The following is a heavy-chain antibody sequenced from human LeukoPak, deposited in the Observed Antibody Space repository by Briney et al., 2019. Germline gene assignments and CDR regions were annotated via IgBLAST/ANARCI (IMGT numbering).Heavy chain of an antibody. CDR3: ASSRVKYYFDY. V-gene: IGHV4-34*01. CDR2: INHSGST. D-gene: IGHD2-2*01. CDR1: GGSFSGYY. J-gene: IGHJ4*02. Sequence: SETLSLTCAVYGGSFSGYYWSWIRQPPGKGLEWIGEINHSGSTNYNPSLKSRVTISVDTSKNQFSLKLSSVTAADTAVYYCASSRVKYYFDYWGQGTLVTVSS.